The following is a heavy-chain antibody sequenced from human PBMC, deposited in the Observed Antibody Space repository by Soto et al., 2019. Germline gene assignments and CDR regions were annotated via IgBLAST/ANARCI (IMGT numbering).Heavy chain of an antibody. CDR1: GCTFRTYG. CDR3: AKLVPTYSAGIY. CDR2: ITGAGSNT. Sequence: GRFLRFCCVALGCTFRTYGMTWCREAPGKGLEWVSIITGAGSNTYYTASVTGQVTISRDKSISSLYLQRDSLRAEDTALYYCAKLVPTYSAGIYWGQGNMVTVSS. D-gene: IGHD2-21*01. V-gene: IGHV3-23*01. J-gene: IGHJ4*02.